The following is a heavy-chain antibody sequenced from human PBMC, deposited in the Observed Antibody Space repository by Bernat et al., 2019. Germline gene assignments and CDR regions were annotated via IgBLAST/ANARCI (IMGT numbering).Heavy chain of an antibody. D-gene: IGHD5-12*01. CDR1: GFTFSSYA. Sequence: EVQLMESGGGLVQPGGSLRLSCAASGFTFSSYAMSWVRQAPGKGLEWVSAISGSGGSTYYADSVKGRFTISRDNSKNTLYLQMNSLRAEDTAVYYCAKEVVATIFLPREIDYWGQGTLVTVSS. CDR3: AKEVVATIFLPREIDY. J-gene: IGHJ4*02. V-gene: IGHV3-23*01. CDR2: ISGSGGST.